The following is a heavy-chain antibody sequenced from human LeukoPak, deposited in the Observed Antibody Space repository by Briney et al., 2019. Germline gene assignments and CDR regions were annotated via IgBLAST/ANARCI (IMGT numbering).Heavy chain of an antibody. CDR2: ISGSGGST. Sequence: GGSLRLSCSASGFTFSSYAMSWVRQAPGKGLEWVSAISGSGGSTYYADSVKGRFTISRDNSKNTLYLQMNSLRAEDTAVYYCARASTRSTSCYQYWGQGTLVTVSS. D-gene: IGHD2-2*01. CDR3: ARASTRSTSCYQY. CDR1: GFTFSSYA. J-gene: IGHJ4*02. V-gene: IGHV3-23*01.